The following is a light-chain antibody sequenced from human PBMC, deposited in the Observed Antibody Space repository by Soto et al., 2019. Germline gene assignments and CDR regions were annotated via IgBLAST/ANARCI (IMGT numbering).Light chain of an antibody. CDR1: QSVSSN. Sequence: EIVLIQSPATLSLSPGDRATLSCRASQSVSSNLAWYQQSPGQAPRLLIFDASNKATGIPARFSGSGSGTDFTLTISSLEPEDFAVYYCQQHSNWPLTFGGGTKVEIK. J-gene: IGKJ4*01. V-gene: IGKV3-11*01. CDR2: DAS. CDR3: QQHSNWPLT.